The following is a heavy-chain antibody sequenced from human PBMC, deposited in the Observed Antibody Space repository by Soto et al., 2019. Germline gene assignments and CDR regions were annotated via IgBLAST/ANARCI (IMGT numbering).Heavy chain of an antibody. V-gene: IGHV1-69*02. D-gene: IGHD3-16*01. CDR3: ARFGIDYLGNWFDP. Sequence: AASVKVSCKASGGTFSSYTISWVRQAPGQGLEWMGRIIPILGIANYAQKFQGRVTITADKSTSTAYMELSSLRSEDTAVYYCARFGIDYLGNWFDPWGQGTLVTVSS. J-gene: IGHJ5*02. CDR2: IIPILGIA. CDR1: GGTFSSYT.